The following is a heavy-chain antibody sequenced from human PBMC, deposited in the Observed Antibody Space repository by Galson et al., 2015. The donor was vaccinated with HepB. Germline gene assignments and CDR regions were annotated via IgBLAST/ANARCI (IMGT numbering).Heavy chain of an antibody. D-gene: IGHD3-22*01. V-gene: IGHV4-39*01. CDR1: GGSISSSSYY. CDR2: IYYSGST. J-gene: IGHJ4*02. CDR3: ARQGVGYYDSSGYYYGPDYFDY. Sequence: LSLTCTVPGGSISSSSYYWGWIRQPPGKGLEWIGSIYYSGSTYYNPSLKSRVTISVDTSKNQFSLKLSSVTAADTAVYYCARQGVGYYDSSGYYYGPDYFDYWGQGTLVTVSS.